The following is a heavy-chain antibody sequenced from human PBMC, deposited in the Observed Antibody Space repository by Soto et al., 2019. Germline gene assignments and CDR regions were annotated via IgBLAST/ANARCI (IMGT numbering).Heavy chain of an antibody. D-gene: IGHD3-9*01. J-gene: IGHJ4*02. Sequence: GGSLRLSCAASGFTFSSYAMSWVRQAPGKGLEWVSAISGSGGSTYYADSVKGRFTISRDNSKNTLYLQMNSLRAEDTAVYYCAKDRTYDILTGYPLFDYWGQGTLVTVSS. CDR3: AKDRTYDILTGYPLFDY. CDR1: GFTFSSYA. CDR2: ISGSGGST. V-gene: IGHV3-23*01.